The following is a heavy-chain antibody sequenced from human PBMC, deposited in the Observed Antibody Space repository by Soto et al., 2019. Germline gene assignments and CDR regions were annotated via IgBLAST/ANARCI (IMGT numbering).Heavy chain of an antibody. CDR3: AKSPYDFWSGSEQSFDY. Sequence: PGGSLRLSCAASGFTFSSYAMSWVRQAPGKGLEWVSAISGGGGSTYYADSVKGRFTISRDNSKNTLYLQMNSLRAEDTAVYYCAKSPYDFWSGSEQSFDYWGQGTLVTVSS. D-gene: IGHD3-3*01. V-gene: IGHV3-23*01. J-gene: IGHJ4*02. CDR1: GFTFSSYA. CDR2: ISGGGGST.